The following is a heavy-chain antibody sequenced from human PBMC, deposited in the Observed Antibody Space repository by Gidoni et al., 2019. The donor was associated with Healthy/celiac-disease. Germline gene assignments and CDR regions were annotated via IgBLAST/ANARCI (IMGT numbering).Heavy chain of an antibody. D-gene: IGHD6-13*01. V-gene: IGHV3-53*01. CDR2: IYSGGST. CDR1: GFTVSSNY. J-gene: IGHJ3*02. CDR3: ATLAAAGADAFDI. Sequence: EVQLVESGGGLIQPGGSLRLSCAASGFTVSSNYMSCVRQAPGKGLEWVSVIYSGGSTYYADSVKGRFTISRDNSKNTLYLQMNSLRAEDTAVYYCATLAAAGADAFDIWGQGTMVTVSS.